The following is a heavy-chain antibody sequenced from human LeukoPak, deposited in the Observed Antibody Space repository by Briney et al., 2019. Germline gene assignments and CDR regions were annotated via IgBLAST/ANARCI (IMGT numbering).Heavy chain of an antibody. CDR2: IYTSGST. D-gene: IGHD3-10*01. J-gene: IGHJ4*02. CDR3: ARSFRHYYGSGSYSGFDY. V-gene: IGHV4-4*07. CDR1: GGSISSYY. Sequence: SETLSLTCTVSGGSISSYYWSWIRQPAGKGLEWIGRIYTSGSTNYNPSLKSRVTMSVDTSKNQFSLKLSSMTAADTAVYYCARSFRHYYGSGSYSGFDYWGQGTLVTVSS.